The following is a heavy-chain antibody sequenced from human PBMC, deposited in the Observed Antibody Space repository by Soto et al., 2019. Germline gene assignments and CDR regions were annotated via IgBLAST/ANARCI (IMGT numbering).Heavy chain of an antibody. CDR2: ISGSGGST. D-gene: IGHD3-3*01. J-gene: IGHJ4*02. CDR3: AKDMRLLRFLEWLTQGFDY. CDR1: GFTFSSYA. V-gene: IGHV3-23*01. Sequence: GGSLRLSCAASGFTFSSYAMSWVRQAPGKGLEWVSAISGSGGSTYYADSVKGRFTISRDNSKNTLYLQMNSLRAEDTAVYYCAKDMRLLRFLEWLTQGFDYWGQGTLVTVSS.